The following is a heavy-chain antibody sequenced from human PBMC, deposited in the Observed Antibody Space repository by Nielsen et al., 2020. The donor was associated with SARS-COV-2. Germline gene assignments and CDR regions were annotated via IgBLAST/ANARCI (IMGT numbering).Heavy chain of an antibody. J-gene: IGHJ6*02. Sequence: ASVKVSCKASGYTFTSYGISWVRQAPGQGLEWMGWISAYNGNTNYAQKLQGRVTMTTDTSTSTAYMELRSLRSDDTAVYYCARDLEGPPWYDILTGSQSCYYYGMDVWGQGTTVTVSS. V-gene: IGHV1-18*01. CDR3: ARDLEGPPWYDILTGSQSCYYYGMDV. D-gene: IGHD3-9*01. CDR1: GYTFTSYG. CDR2: ISAYNGNT.